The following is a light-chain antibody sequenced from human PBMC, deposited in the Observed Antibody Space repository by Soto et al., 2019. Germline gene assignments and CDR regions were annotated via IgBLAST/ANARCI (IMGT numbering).Light chain of an antibody. J-gene: IGKJ2*01. CDR2: DAS. V-gene: IGKV3-15*01. Sequence: EVVMTQSPASLSASPGERVTLSCRASQNIRSSLAWYQQRPGQAPRLLIYDASTWATGIPPRFRGGGSGTEFTVTISSLKSEDFEIDYCQQYDIWTPYTFGQGTKVEF. CDR1: QNIRSS. CDR3: QQYDIWTPYT.